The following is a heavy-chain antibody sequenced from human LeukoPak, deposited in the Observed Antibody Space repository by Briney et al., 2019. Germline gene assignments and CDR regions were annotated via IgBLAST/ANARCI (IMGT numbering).Heavy chain of an antibody. J-gene: IGHJ4*02. V-gene: IGHV1-2*02. CDR2: INPNSGGT. D-gene: IGHD3-10*01. CDR3: ARVRSGSSIDY. Sequence: GASVKVSCKASGYTFSGYYMHWVRQAPGQGLEWMAWINPNSGGTNYAQKLQGRVTMTTDTSTSTAYMELRSLRSDDTAVYYCARVRSGSSIDYWGQGTLVTVSS. CDR1: GYTFSGYY.